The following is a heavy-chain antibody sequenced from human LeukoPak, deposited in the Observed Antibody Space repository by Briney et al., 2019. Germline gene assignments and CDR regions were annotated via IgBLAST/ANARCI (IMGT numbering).Heavy chain of an antibody. CDR2: IHYSGST. V-gene: IGHV4-39*01. J-gene: IGHJ4*02. D-gene: IGHD6-6*01. CDR3: ARHTSGSSLDY. Sequence: PSETLSLTCSVSGGSISSSSSCWGWIRRPPGKGLEWIATIHYSGSTNYNPSLKSRVTISVDTSKNQFSLKLSSVTAADTAVYYCARHTSGSSLDYWGQGTLVTVSS. CDR1: GGSISSSSSC.